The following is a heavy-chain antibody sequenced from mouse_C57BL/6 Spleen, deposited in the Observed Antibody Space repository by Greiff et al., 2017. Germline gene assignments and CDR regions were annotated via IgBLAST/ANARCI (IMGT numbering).Heavy chain of an antibody. D-gene: IGHD2-12*01. J-gene: IGHJ2*01. CDR2: ISSGGSTI. CDR1: GFTFSDYG. Sequence: DVQLQESGGGLVKPGGSLKLSCAASGFTFSDYGMHWVRQAPEKGLEWVAYISSGGSTIYYADTVTGRFTISRDTARNTLFLQMTSLRSEDTAMYYCARGDKLLMYYFDDWGQGTTLTVSS. V-gene: IGHV5-17*01. CDR3: ARGDKLLMYYFDD.